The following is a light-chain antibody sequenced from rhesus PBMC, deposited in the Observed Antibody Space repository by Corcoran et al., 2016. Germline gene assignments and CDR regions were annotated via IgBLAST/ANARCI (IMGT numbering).Light chain of an antibody. J-gene: IGKJ4*01. Sequence: DIQMTQSPSSLSASVGDRVTITCRASQGISSKLAWYQQKPGKVPKLLIYMATTLQRGVPSRVSGGGSGTDFPLTVSILHPEAFATYYCQLGYGILTFGGGTNVEIK. V-gene: IGKV1-25*01. CDR2: MAT. CDR1: QGISSK. CDR3: QLGYGILT.